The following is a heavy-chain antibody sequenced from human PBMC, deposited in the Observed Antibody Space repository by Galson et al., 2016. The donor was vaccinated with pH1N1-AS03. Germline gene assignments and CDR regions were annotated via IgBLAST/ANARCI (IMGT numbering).Heavy chain of an antibody. V-gene: IGHV3-23*01. CDR1: GFTFSIYA. CDR2: VGGVDGSL. D-gene: IGHD3-3*01. CDR3: ARGSGSPHWFDP. Sequence: SLRLSCAASGFTFSIYAMHWVRQGPGKGLEWVSGVGGVDGSLWYAESVKGRFTVSRDNSKGTLDLQMNSLRADDTAVYYCARGSGSPHWFDPWGQGTLVTVSS. J-gene: IGHJ5*02.